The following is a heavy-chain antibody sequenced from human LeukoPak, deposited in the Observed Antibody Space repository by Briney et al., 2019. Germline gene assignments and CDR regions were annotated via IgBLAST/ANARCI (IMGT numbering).Heavy chain of an antibody. CDR2: ISAYNGNT. CDR1: GYTFTSYG. J-gene: IGHJ4*02. Sequence: ASVEVSCKASGYTFTSYGISWVRQAPGQGLEWMGWISAYNGNTNYAQKLQGRVTMTTDTSTSTAYMELRSLRSDDTAVYYCARMLEMATIRYFDYWGQGTLVTVSS. CDR3: ARMLEMATIRYFDY. D-gene: IGHD5-24*01. V-gene: IGHV1-18*01.